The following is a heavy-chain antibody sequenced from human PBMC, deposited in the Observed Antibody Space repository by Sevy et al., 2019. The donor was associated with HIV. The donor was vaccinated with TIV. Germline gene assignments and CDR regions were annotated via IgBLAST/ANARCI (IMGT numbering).Heavy chain of an antibody. J-gene: IGHJ4*02. CDR3: VREVCSRPHDY. CDR1: GFAFYEYS. V-gene: IGHV3-23*01. CDR2: LSFGCGKI. Sequence: GGSLRLSCAASGFAFYEYSMSWIRQAPGKGLEWVATLSFGCGKINYADSVKGRFTISRDNSKNSFYLQMDNLRVEDTALYYCVREVCSRPHDYWGQGTRVTVSS. D-gene: IGHD2-8*01.